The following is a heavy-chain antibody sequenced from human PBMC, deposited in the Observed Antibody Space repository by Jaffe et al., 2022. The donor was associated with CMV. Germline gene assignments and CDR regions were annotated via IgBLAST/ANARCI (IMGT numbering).Heavy chain of an antibody. CDR1: GFTVSSNY. Sequence: EVQLVESGGGLVQPGGSLRLSCAASGFTVSSNYMSWVRQAPGKGLEWVSVIYAGGNTYYADSVKGRFTISRDSSKNTLYLQMNSLRAEDTAVYYCARTRRDGYSNWYFDLWGRGTLVTVSS. CDR2: IYAGGNT. D-gene: IGHD4-4*01. J-gene: IGHJ2*01. CDR3: ARTRRDGYSNWYFDL. V-gene: IGHV3-66*01.